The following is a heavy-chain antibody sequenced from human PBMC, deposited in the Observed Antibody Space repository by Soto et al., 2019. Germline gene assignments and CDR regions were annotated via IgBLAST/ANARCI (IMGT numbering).Heavy chain of an antibody. CDR3: ARGSSLWFGDRYYFDY. D-gene: IGHD3-10*01. V-gene: IGHV4-34*01. CDR2: INHSGST. Sequence: PSETLSLTCAVYGGSFSGYYWSWIRQPPGKGLEWIGEINHSGSTSYNPSLKSRVTISVDTSKNQFSLKLSSVTAADTAVYYCARGSSLWFGDRYYFDYWGQGTLVTVSS. J-gene: IGHJ4*02. CDR1: GGSFSGYY.